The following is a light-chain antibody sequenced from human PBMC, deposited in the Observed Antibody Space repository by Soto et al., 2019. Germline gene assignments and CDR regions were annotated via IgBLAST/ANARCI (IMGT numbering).Light chain of an antibody. Sequence: DIVMTQSPDSLTVSLGERATINCTSSQTIFYSSNNRNYLAWYQQRPGQPPKLLIYWASTRESGVPDRFSGSGSGTDFTLTISSLQTEDVALYYCQQYYNFPRTFGQGTKVDIK. CDR3: QQYYNFPRT. V-gene: IGKV4-1*01. CDR2: WAS. J-gene: IGKJ1*01. CDR1: QTIFYSSNNRNY.